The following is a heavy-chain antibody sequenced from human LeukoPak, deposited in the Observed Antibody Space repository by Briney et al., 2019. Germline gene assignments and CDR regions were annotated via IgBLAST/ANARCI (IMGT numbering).Heavy chain of an antibody. CDR3: ARGVYSIDY. V-gene: IGHV3-7*01. J-gene: IGHJ4*02. D-gene: IGHD2-15*01. Sequence: GGSLRLPCAASGFTFSSHWMSWVRQAPGKGLEWVANIREDVTEIYYMDSVKGRFTISRDNAKNSLYLQMTSLRAEDTAVYYCARGVYSIDYWGQGTLVTVSS. CDR1: GFTFSSHW. CDR2: IREDVTEI.